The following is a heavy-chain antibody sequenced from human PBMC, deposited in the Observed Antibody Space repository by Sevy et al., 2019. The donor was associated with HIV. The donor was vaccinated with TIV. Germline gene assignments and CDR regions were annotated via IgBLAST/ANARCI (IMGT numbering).Heavy chain of an antibody. V-gene: IGHV3-23*01. J-gene: IGHJ4*02. CDR2: FSFGCGKI. D-gene: IGHD2-8*01. Sequence: SGCLRLSCAASGFTFSKYSMSWIRQTPGKGLEWVSTFSFGCGKINYADSVKGRFTISRYDSRNTFYLQMNSLGAEDTAIDYCAREGCTKPHDYWGQGTVVTVSS. CDR3: AREGCTKPHDY. CDR1: GFTFSKYS.